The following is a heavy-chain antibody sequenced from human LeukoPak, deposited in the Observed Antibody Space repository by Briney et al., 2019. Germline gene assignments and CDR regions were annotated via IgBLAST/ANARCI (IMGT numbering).Heavy chain of an antibody. V-gene: IGHV4-34*01. D-gene: IGHD5-18*01. CDR3: ARAQGYSYGYGYDY. J-gene: IGHJ4*02. Sequence: SETLSLTCAVYGGSFSGYYWSWIRQPPGKGLEWIGEINHSGSTNYNPSLKSRVTISVDKSKNQFSLKLSSVTAADTAVYYCARAQGYSYGYGYDYWGQGTLVTVSS. CDR2: INHSGST. CDR1: GGSFSGYY.